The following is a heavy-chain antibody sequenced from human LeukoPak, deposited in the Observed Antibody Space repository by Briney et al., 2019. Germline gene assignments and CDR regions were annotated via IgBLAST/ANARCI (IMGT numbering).Heavy chain of an antibody. D-gene: IGHD5-18*01. CDR3: ARDIPTAMVPHFFNY. CDR2: ISAYNGNT. V-gene: IGHV1-18*01. J-gene: IGHJ4*02. Sequence: ASVKVSCKASGYTFTIYGISWVRQAPGQGLEWMGWISAYNGNTNYVQKLQGRVTMTTDTSTSTAYMELRSLRSDDTAVYYCARDIPTAMVPHFFNYWGQGTLVTVCS. CDR1: GYTFTIYG.